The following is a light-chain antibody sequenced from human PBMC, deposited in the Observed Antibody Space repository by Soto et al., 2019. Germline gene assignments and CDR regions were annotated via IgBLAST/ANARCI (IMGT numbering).Light chain of an antibody. CDR2: AAS. V-gene: IGKV1-39*01. CDR1: QSISRY. CDR3: QQIYSPPYT. Sequence: DIQMTQSPASLSASVGDRVTITSRASQSISRYLNWYQQKPGKAPKLLIYAASSLQSGVPSRFSASGSGTDFTLTISSLQPEDFATFYCQQIYSPPYTFGQGTKVDIK. J-gene: IGKJ2*01.